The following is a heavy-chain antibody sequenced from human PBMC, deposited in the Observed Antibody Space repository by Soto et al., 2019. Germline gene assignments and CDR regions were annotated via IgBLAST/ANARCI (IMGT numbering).Heavy chain of an antibody. CDR2: IYYSGST. Sequence: SETLSLTSTVSGGSISRNSYYWGWIRQHPGKGLEWIGSIYYSGSTYYNPSLKSRVTISVDTSKNQFSLKLSSVTAADTAVYYCAREYSSSSNWFDPWGQGTLVTVS. V-gene: IGHV4-39*02. CDR3: AREYSSSSNWFDP. J-gene: IGHJ5*02. D-gene: IGHD6-13*01. CDR1: GGSISRNSYY.